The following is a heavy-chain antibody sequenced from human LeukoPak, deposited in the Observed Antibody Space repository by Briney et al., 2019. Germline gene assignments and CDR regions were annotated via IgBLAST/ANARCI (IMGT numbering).Heavy chain of an antibody. Sequence: PGGSLRLSCAASGFTFSNYVMGWVRQAPGKGLEWVSDVSGSGGNTYYADSVKGRFTISRDSSKNTLYLQMNSLRAEDTAVYYCARDSLGMSTLDSWGQGTLVTVSS. CDR2: VSGSGGNT. J-gene: IGHJ4*02. V-gene: IGHV3-23*01. CDR3: ARDSLGMSTLDS. D-gene: IGHD5/OR15-5a*01. CDR1: GFTFSNYV.